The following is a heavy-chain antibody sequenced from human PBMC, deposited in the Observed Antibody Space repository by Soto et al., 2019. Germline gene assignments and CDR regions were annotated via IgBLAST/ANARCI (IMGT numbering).Heavy chain of an antibody. J-gene: IGHJ4*02. D-gene: IGHD3-22*01. CDR2: ISGSGIST. CDR1: GLTFSSYA. CDR3: AKAAGRSDYDHHDC. V-gene: IGHV3-23*01. Sequence: DVQLLESGGGLVQPGGSLRLSCAASGLTFSSYAMSWVRQAPGKGLEWVSSISGSGISTYYADSVKGRFTISRDNSKNTLYMQMNSLRAEDTAVYYCAKAAGRSDYDHHDCWGQGTLVTVSS.